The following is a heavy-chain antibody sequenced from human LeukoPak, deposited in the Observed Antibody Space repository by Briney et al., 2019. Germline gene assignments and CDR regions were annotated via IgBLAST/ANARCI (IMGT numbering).Heavy chain of an antibody. Sequence: GRSLRLSCAASGFTFSSYAMHWVRQAPGKGLEWVAVISYDGSDKYYADFARGRITISRDNSKNTLSLQMDSLRAEDTAIYYCARDRSSTPYYYYGMDVWGQGTTVTVSS. D-gene: IGHD3-10*01. V-gene: IGHV3-30-3*01. CDR1: GFTFSSYA. CDR2: ISYDGSDK. J-gene: IGHJ6*02. CDR3: ARDRSSTPYYYYGMDV.